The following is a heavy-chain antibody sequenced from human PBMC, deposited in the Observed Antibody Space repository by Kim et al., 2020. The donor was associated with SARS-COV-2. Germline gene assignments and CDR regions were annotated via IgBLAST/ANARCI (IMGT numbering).Heavy chain of an antibody. CDR3: TTAFEY. J-gene: IGHJ4*01. V-gene: IGHV3-74*01. CDR2: NDGTNT. Sequence: NDGTNTFYADSVKGRFTSSRDNAKNAVYLQMLSLRTEDTAVYYCTTAFEYWGQGTLVTVSS.